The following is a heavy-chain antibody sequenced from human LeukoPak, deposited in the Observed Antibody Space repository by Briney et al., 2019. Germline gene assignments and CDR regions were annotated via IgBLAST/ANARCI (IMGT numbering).Heavy chain of an antibody. J-gene: IGHJ4*02. CDR1: GFTFSSYD. CDR2: IRYDGSNE. V-gene: IGHV3-30*02. CDR3: AKDVSIAARVPYFFDY. D-gene: IGHD6-6*01. Sequence: GGSLRLSCAASGFTFSSYDMHWVRQAPGKGLEWVAFIRYDGSNEYYADSLKGRFTISRDNSKNTLYLQMNSLRAEDTAVYYCAKDVSIAARVPYFFDYWGQGTLVTVSS.